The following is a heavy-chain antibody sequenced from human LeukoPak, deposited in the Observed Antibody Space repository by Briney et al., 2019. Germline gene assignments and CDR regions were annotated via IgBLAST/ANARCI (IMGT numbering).Heavy chain of an antibody. D-gene: IGHD1-26*01. CDR1: GLTFSKYG. V-gene: IGHV3-21*03. Sequence: PGGSLRLSCTDSGLTFSKYGFNWVRQAPGKGLEWVSSISQGSTFIYYAASVKGRFTISRDNAKNSVYLQMNSLKTEDTAVYYCTYMRELREAWFDPWGQGTLVTVSS. J-gene: IGHJ5*02. CDR2: ISQGSTFI. CDR3: TYMRELREAWFDP.